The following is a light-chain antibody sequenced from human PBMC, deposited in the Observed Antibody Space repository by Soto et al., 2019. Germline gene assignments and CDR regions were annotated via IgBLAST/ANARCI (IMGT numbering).Light chain of an antibody. J-gene: IGKJ3*01. CDR1: RNIDTY. CDR2: DAS. Sequence: EVVLTQSPGTVSLSPGERATLSCRASRNIDTYLDWYQQKPGQSPRLPIFDASSRATGTPARFSGSGSGTDFTLTISSLEPEDFALYHCLQRSAWPLTFGPGTKVDIK. CDR3: LQRSAWPLT. V-gene: IGKV3-11*01.